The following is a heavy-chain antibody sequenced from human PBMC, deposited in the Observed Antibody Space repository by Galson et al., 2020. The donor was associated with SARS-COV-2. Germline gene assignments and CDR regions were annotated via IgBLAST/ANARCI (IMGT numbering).Heavy chain of an antibody. J-gene: IGHJ3*02. D-gene: IGHD4-4*01. CDR2: IWHDGSYK. CDR3: ARGGIMGVTIRCVFDI. CDR1: GLTFSTYG. Sequence: SLKISCEASGLTFSTYGMHWVRQAPGKGLEGVAGIWHDGSYKYYVDSVNGRFTISRDNSKNTLFLQMDSLRAGETAVYYCARGGIMGVTIRCVFDIWGQGTVVTVSS. V-gene: IGHV3-33*01.